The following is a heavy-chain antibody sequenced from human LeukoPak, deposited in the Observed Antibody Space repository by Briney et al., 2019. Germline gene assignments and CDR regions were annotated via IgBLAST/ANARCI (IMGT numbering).Heavy chain of an antibody. CDR2: IIPILGIA. J-gene: IGHJ1*01. V-gene: IGHV1-69*04. CDR3: ARDRCSGGSCYSAEYFQH. Sequence: GASVKVSCKASGGTFSSYTISWVRQAPGQRLEWMGRIIPILGIANYAQKFQGRVTITADKSTSTAYMELSSLRSEDTDVYYCARDRCSGGSCYSAEYFQHWGQGTLVTVSS. D-gene: IGHD2-15*01. CDR1: GGTFSSYT.